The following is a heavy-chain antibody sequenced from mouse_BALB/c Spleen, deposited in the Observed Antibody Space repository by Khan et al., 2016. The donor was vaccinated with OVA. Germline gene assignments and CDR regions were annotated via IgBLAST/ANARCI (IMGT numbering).Heavy chain of an antibody. Sequence: QVQLQQSGAELMKPGASVKISCKATGYTFSSYWIEWVKQRPGHGLEWIGEILPGSGRNNYNEKFKGKATFTADTSSNTAYMQLSSLTSEDSAVYYCARGNYYGSSSWFGYWGPGNLVTVSA. CDR2: ILPGSGRN. D-gene: IGHD1-1*01. CDR1: GYTFSSYW. V-gene: IGHV1-9*01. CDR3: ARGNYYGSSSWFGY. J-gene: IGHJ3*01.